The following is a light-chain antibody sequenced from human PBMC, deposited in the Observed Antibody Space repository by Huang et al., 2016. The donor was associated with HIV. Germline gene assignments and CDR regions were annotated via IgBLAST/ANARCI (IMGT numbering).Light chain of an antibody. J-gene: IGKJ2*01. Sequence: EIVMTQSPATLSVSPGERAALSCRASHSVYTNLAWYQQKPGQAPRRLIYDASTRATGIPVRFSGSGSGTEFTLTISSLQSEDFAVYYCQQYNGWPPKYTFGQGTKLEIK. CDR3: QQYNGWPPKYT. V-gene: IGKV3-15*01. CDR1: HSVYTN. CDR2: DAS.